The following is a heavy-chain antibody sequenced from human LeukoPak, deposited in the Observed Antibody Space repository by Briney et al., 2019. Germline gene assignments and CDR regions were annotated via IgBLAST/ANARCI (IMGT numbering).Heavy chain of an antibody. D-gene: IGHD3-9*01. V-gene: IGHV4-4*07. Sequence: PSETLSLTCTVSGGSISSYYWSWIRQPAGKGLEWIGRIYTSGSTNYNPSLKSRVTMSVDTSKNQFSLKLSSVTAADTAVYLRAEEEGWNLTGYYYGLHYYYMDVWGKGTTVTVSS. CDR1: GGSISSYY. CDR2: IYTSGST. J-gene: IGHJ6*03. CDR3: AEEEGWNLTGYYYGLHYYYMDV.